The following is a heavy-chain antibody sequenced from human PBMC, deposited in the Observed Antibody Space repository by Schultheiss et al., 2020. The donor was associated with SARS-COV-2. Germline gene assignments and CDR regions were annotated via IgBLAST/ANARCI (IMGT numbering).Heavy chain of an antibody. J-gene: IGHJ4*02. D-gene: IGHD4-17*01. V-gene: IGHV3-74*01. CDR1: EFTFDDYA. Sequence: GGSLRLSCAASEFTFDDYAIHWVRQAPGKGLVWLSRISPDGINTNYADSVKGRFTISRDNAKNTMYLQMNSLRAEDTAVYYCARDLRGTVTPYWGQGTLVTVSS. CDR2: ISPDGINT. CDR3: ARDLRGTVTPY.